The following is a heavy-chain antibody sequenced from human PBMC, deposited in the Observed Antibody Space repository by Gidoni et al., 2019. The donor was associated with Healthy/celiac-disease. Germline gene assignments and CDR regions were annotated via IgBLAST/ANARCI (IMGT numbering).Heavy chain of an antibody. CDR2: IHYSGST. D-gene: IGHD2-15*01. V-gene: IGHV4-59*01. J-gene: IGHJ6*03. CDR3: ARVSPDCSGGSCILGYYYYYMDV. Sequence: QVQLQESGPGLVKPSETLSLTCTVSGGSISSYYWSWIRQPPGKGLAWIGYIHYSGSTNYNPSLKSRVTISVDTSKNQFSLKLSSVTAADTAVYYCARVSPDCSGGSCILGYYYYYMDVWGKGTTVTVSS. CDR1: GGSISSYY.